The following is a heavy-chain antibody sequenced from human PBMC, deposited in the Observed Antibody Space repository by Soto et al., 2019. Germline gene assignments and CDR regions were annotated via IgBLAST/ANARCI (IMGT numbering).Heavy chain of an antibody. V-gene: IGHV4-59*01. CDR2: IYYSGST. J-gene: IGHJ4*02. Sequence: QVQLQESGPGLVKPSETLSLTCTVSGGSISSYYWSWIRQPPGKGLEWIGYIYYSGSTNYNPSLKSRVTRSVDTAKNQFSLKLSSVTAADTAVYYCARTARHGSGDYWGQGTLVTVSS. CDR3: ARTARHGSGDY. D-gene: IGHD3-10*01. CDR1: GGSISSYY.